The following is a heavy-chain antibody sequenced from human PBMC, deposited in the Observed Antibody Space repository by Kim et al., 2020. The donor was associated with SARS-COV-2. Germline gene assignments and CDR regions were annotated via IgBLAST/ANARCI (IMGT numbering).Heavy chain of an antibody. CDR1: GFTFSSYA. D-gene: IGHD3-3*01. CDR3: AKNLRPFGVVTKRPYYYYMDV. Sequence: GGSLRLSCAASGFTFSSYAMSWVRQAPGKGLEWVSAISGSGGSTYYADSVKGRFTISRDNSKNTLYLQMNSLRAEDTAVYYCAKNLRPFGVVTKRPYYYYMDVWGKGTTVTVSS. J-gene: IGHJ6*03. CDR2: ISGSGGST. V-gene: IGHV3-23*01.